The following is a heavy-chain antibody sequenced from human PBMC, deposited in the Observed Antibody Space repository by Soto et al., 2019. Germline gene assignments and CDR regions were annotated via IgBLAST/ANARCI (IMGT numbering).Heavy chain of an antibody. CDR1: GYSFIGYY. CDR2: MTPNSGST. V-gene: IGHV1-2*02. J-gene: IGHJ4*02. D-gene: IGHD3-22*01. Sequence: QVQLVQSGAEVKKPGASVKVSCKASGYSFIGYYIHWVRQAPGQGLEWMGWMTPNSGSTDYAQKFQGRVTMTRDTSISTAYMELNSLSSDDTAVYYCARASMIVEKYDFWGQGTQVTVSS. CDR3: ARASMIVEKYDF.